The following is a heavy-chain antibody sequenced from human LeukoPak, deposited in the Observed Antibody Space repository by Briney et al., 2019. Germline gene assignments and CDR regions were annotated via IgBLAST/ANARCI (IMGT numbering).Heavy chain of an antibody. CDR2: ISYDGSNK. D-gene: IGHD6-19*01. CDR3: ARNGIAVAGLNPWYFDY. Sequence: GRSLRLSCAASGFTFSSYGMHWVRQAPGKGLEWVAVISYDGSNKYYADSVKGRFTISRDNSKNTLYLQMNSLRAEDTAVYYCARNGIAVAGLNPWYFDYWGQGTLVTVSS. V-gene: IGHV3-30*03. J-gene: IGHJ4*02. CDR1: GFTFSSYG.